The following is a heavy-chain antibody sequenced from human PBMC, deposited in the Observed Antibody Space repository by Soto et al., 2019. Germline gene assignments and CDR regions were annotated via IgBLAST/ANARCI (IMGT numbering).Heavy chain of an antibody. V-gene: IGHV3-33*01. J-gene: IGHJ6*02. CDR2: IWYDGSNK. CDR3: ARESMGYFGSGSGYYGMDV. D-gene: IGHD3-10*01. CDR1: GFTFSSYG. Sequence: QVQLVESGGGVVQPGRSLRLSCAASGFTFSSYGMHWVRQAPGKGLEWVAVIWYDGSNKYYADSVKGRFTISRDNSKNTLYLQMNRPRAEDMAVYYCARESMGYFGSGSGYYGMDVWGQGTTVTVSS.